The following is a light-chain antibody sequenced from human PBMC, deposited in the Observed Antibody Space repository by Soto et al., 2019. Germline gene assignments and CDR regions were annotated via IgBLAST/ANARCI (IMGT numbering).Light chain of an antibody. CDR2: DTS. J-gene: IGKJ1*01. CDR3: QHYNSYSEA. CDR1: QSVNNNY. V-gene: IGKV3-20*01. Sequence: EIVLMQSPGTLSLSPGEGATLSCRASQSVNNNYLAWYQQRPGQAPTVLIFDTSRRATGVPDRFSGSGSGTDFTLRISRVEPDDFATYYCQHYNSYSEAFGQGTKVELK.